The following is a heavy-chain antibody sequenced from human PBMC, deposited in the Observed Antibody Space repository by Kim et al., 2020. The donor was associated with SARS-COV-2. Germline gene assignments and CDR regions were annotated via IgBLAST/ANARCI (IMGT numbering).Heavy chain of an antibody. CDR3: ARGLGPQPVVTKYNWFDP. J-gene: IGHJ5*02. CDR2: IYYSGST. V-gene: IGHV4-31*03. CDR1: GRSISSGGYY. D-gene: IGHD2-21*02. Sequence: SETLSLTCTVSGRSISSGGYYWSWIRQHPGKGLEWIGYIYYSGSTYYNPSLKSRVTISVDTSKNQFSLKLSSVTAADTAVYYCARGLGPQPVVTKYNWFDPWGQGTLVTVSS.